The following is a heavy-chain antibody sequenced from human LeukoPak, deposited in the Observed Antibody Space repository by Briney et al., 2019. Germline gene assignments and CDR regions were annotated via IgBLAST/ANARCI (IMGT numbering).Heavy chain of an antibody. V-gene: IGHV3-11*06. CDR1: GFTFSDYY. CDR3: ARDRDSSGYYYTLDY. D-gene: IGHD3-22*01. CDR2: ISSSSSYT. Sequence: GGSLRLSCAASGFTFSDYYMSWIRQAPGKGLEWVSYISSSSSYTNYADSVKGRFTTSRDNAKNSLYLQMNSLRAEDTAVYYCARDRDSSGYYYTLDYWGQGTLVTVSS. J-gene: IGHJ4*02.